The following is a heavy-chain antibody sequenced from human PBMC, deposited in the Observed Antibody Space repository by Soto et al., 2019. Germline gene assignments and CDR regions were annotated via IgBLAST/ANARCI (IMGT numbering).Heavy chain of an antibody. CDR2: TYYRSKWYS. Sequence: SQTLSLTCAISGDSVSSNSAAWNWIRQSPSRGLEWLGRTYYRSKWYSEFALSMKSRITINPDTSKNQFSLQMNSVTPDDTAVYYCARSRGWLDCWGQGTLVTVSS. D-gene: IGHD6-19*01. CDR1: GDSVSSNSAA. J-gene: IGHJ4*02. V-gene: IGHV6-1*01. CDR3: ARSRGWLDC.